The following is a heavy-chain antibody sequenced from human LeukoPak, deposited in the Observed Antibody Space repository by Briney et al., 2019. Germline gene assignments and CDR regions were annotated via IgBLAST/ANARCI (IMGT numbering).Heavy chain of an antibody. D-gene: IGHD4-23*01. Sequence: GASVKVSCKASGYTFTSYGISWVRQAPGQGLESMGWISAYNGNTNYAQKLQGRVTMTTDTSTSTAYMELRSLRSDDTAVYYCARSYGGNSGYYYYYMDVWGKGTTVTVSS. CDR2: ISAYNGNT. V-gene: IGHV1-18*01. J-gene: IGHJ6*03. CDR1: GYTFTSYG. CDR3: ARSYGGNSGYYYYYMDV.